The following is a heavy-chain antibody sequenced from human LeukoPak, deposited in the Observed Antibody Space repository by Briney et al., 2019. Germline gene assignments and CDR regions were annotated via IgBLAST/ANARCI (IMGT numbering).Heavy chain of an antibody. D-gene: IGHD3-22*01. CDR3: ARDPSYDSSGYYSRFGYFQH. V-gene: IGHV1-18*01. Sequence: ASVKVSCKASGYTFTSYGISWVRQAPGQGLEWMGWISAYNGNTNHAQKLQGRVTMTTDTSTSTAYMELRSLRSDDTAVYSCARDPSYDSSGYYSRFGYFQHWGQGTLVTISS. J-gene: IGHJ1*01. CDR2: ISAYNGNT. CDR1: GYTFTSYG.